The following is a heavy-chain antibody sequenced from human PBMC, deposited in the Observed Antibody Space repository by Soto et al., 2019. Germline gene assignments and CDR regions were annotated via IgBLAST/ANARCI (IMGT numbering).Heavy chain of an antibody. Sequence: GESLKISCKGSGYSFTNYWIGWVRQMPGKGLEWMGIIYPGDSDTRYSPSFQGQVIISVDQSISTAYLQWSILQASDTAMYYCARQDYNYAYFDFWGQGTLVTVSS. J-gene: IGHJ4*02. D-gene: IGHD5-18*01. CDR1: GYSFTNYW. V-gene: IGHV5-51*01. CDR2: IYPGDSDT. CDR3: ARQDYNYAYFDF.